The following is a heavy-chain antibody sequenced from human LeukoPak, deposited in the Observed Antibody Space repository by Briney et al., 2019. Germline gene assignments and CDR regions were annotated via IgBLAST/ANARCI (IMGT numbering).Heavy chain of an antibody. CDR3: AKDPRWLALGH. J-gene: IGHJ4*02. CDR2: ISGSGGST. Sequence: GGSLRLSCVGSGFSFSSYAMSWVRQAPGKGLEWVSAISGSGGSTYYADSVKGRFTISRDNSKNTLYLQMNSLRAEDTAVYYCAKDPRWLALGHWGQGTLVTVSS. CDR1: GFSFSSYA. D-gene: IGHD5-12*01. V-gene: IGHV3-23*01.